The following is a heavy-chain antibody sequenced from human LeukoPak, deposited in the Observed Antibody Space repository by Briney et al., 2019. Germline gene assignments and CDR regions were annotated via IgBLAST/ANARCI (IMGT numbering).Heavy chain of an antibody. J-gene: IGHJ4*02. Sequence: GGSLRLSCAASGFTFSSYEMHWVRLAPGKGLEWLSYISTSGSTIYYADSVKGRFTISRDNARNSLYLQMNSLRADDTALYYCAREGGSGWTFDYWGQGALVTVSP. CDR1: GFTFSSYE. V-gene: IGHV3-48*03. D-gene: IGHD6-19*01. CDR3: AREGGSGWTFDY. CDR2: ISTSGSTI.